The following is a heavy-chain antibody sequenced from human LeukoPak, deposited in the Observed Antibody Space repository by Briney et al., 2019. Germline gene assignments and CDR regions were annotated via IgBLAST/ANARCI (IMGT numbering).Heavy chain of an antibody. Sequence: ASVKVSCKASGGTFSSYAISWVRQAPGQGLEWMGRIIPILGIANYAQKFQGRVTITADKSTSTAYMELSSLRSEDTAVYYCARNGSPNSGYATLDWFDPWGQGTLVTVSS. CDR1: GGTFSSYA. CDR3: ARNGSPNSGYATLDWFDP. J-gene: IGHJ5*02. V-gene: IGHV1-69*04. D-gene: IGHD5-12*01. CDR2: IIPILGIA.